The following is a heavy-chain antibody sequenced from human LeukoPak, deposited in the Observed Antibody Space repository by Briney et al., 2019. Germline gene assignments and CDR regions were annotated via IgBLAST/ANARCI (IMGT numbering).Heavy chain of an antibody. CDR2: IYYTGST. V-gene: IGHV4-59*08. D-gene: IGHD6-19*01. CDR1: GGSISSYY. J-gene: IGHJ4*02. Sequence: SETLSLTCTVSGGSISSYYWSWIRRPPGKGLEWIGYIYYTGSTNYNPSLKSRVTISVDTSKNQFPLNLSSVTAADTAVYYCARGLAVAGINDWGQGTLVTVSS. CDR3: ARGLAVAGIND.